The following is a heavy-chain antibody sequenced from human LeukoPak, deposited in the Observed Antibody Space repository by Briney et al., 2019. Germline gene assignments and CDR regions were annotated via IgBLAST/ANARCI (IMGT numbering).Heavy chain of an antibody. D-gene: IGHD3-10*01. V-gene: IGHV3-30*02. CDR3: AILGGSGGGY. Sequence: GSLRLSCEASGFTFSFYGIHWVRQAPGKGLDWVAFIRYDGNNKYYADSVKGRFTISRDSSRNTLYLQMNSLRPEDTAVYYCAILGGSGGGYWGQGTLVTVSS. CDR1: GFTFSFYG. J-gene: IGHJ4*02. CDR2: IRYDGNNK.